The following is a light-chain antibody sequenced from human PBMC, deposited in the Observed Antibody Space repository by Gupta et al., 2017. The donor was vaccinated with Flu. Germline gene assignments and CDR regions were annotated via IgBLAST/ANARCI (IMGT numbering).Light chain of an antibody. V-gene: IGKV1-39*01. CDR1: QSINSH. Sequence: DIHMTQSPSSLSAFVGDRVTITCRASQSINSHLNWYQQKLGKAPKLLIYGASSLESGVPSRFSGSGSGTDFTLTISSLQPEDFATYSCQQTYSTPNSFGQGTKLEIK. CDR3: QQTYSTPNS. J-gene: IGKJ2*03. CDR2: GAS.